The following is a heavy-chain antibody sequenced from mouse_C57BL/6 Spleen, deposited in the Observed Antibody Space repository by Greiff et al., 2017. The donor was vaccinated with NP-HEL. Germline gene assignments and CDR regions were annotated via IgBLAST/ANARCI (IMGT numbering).Heavy chain of an antibody. Sequence: EVMLVESGGDLVKPGGSLKLSCAASGFTFSSYGMSWVRQTPDKRLEWVATISSGGSYTYYPDSVKGRFTISRDNAKNTLYLQMSSLKSEDTAMYYCARQGIYYYGSSPYYYAMDYWGQGTSVTVSS. CDR3: ARQGIYYYGSSPYYYAMDY. CDR2: ISSGGSYT. V-gene: IGHV5-6*01. D-gene: IGHD1-1*01. CDR1: GFTFSSYG. J-gene: IGHJ4*01.